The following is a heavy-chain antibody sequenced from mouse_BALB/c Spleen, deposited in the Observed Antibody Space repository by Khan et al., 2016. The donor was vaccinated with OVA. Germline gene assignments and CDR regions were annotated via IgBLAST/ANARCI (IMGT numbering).Heavy chain of an antibody. J-gene: IGHJ3*01. V-gene: IGHV1-15*01. CDR3: TRSTFAY. Sequence: VQLQESGAELVRPGASVTLSCKASGYTFPDYELHWVKQTPVHGLEWIGVIDPKTGVTAYNQKFKGKATLTADKSSSTAYMELRSLTSEDSAVXYCTRSTFAYWGQGTLVTVSA. CDR1: GYTFPDYE. CDR2: IDPKTGVT.